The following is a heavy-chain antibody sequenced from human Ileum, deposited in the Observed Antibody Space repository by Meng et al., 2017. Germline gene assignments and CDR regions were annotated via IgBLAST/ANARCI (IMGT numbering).Heavy chain of an antibody. J-gene: IGHJ4*02. Sequence: GGSLRLSCAASGFNFNDPYMNWVRQAPGKGLEWVARIKNKGASYTADYAASVKGRFTISRDDSKNSLFLQMNSLKTKDTAVYYCARDWFASLADWGQGTLVTVSS. CDR3: ARDWFASLAD. CDR2: IKNKGASYTA. D-gene: IGHD3-10*01. V-gene: IGHV3-72*01. CDR1: GFNFNDPY.